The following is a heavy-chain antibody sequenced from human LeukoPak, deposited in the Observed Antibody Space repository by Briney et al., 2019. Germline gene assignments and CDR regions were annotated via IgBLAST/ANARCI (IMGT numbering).Heavy chain of an antibody. CDR3: ARGLYYYDSSGYLP. V-gene: IGHV1-2*02. Sequence: ASVKVSCKASGYTFTGSYMHWVRQAPGQGLEWMGWINPNSGGTNYAQKFQGRVTMTRDTSISTAYMELSRLRSDDTAVYYCARGLYYYDSSGYLPWGQGTLVTVSS. CDR2: INPNSGGT. J-gene: IGHJ5*02. D-gene: IGHD3-22*01. CDR1: GYTFTGSY.